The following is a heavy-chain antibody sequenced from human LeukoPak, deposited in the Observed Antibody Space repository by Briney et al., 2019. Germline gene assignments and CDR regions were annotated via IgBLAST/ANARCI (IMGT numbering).Heavy chain of an antibody. D-gene: IGHD5-12*01. CDR2: IYYSGST. CDR1: GGSISSSYSY. V-gene: IGHV4-39*07. J-gene: IGHJ4*02. Sequence: SETLSLTCTVSGGSISSSYSYWGWIRQPPGKGLEWIGNIYYSGSTYYSPSLTSRVTVSVDTSENQFSLKLTSVTAADTAVYYCARMPRSGYDYYFDYWGQGTLVTVSS. CDR3: ARMPRSGYDYYFDY.